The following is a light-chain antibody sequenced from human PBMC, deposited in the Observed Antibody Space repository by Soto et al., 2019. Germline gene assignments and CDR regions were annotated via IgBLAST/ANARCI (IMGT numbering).Light chain of an antibody. CDR1: QSVSSSY. Sequence: EIVLTQSPGTLSLSPGERATLSCRASQSVSSSYLAWYQQKPGQAPRLLIYGASSRATGIPDRFIGSGSGTDFTLTISRLEPEDFAVYYCQQSPFTFSPGTKVDIK. J-gene: IGKJ3*01. CDR2: GAS. V-gene: IGKV3-20*01. CDR3: QQSPFT.